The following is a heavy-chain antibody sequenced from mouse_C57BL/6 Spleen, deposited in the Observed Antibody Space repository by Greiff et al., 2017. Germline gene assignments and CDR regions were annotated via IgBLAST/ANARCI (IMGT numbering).Heavy chain of an antibody. CDR1: GYAFTNYL. CDR2: INPGSGGT. Sequence: QVQLQQSGAELVRPGTSVKVSCKASGYAFTNYLIEWVKQRPGQGLEWIGVINPGSGGTNYNEKFKGKATLTADKSSSTAYMQLSSLTSEDSAVYFCARDATTVVDTEDYAMDYWGQGTSVTVSS. CDR3: ARDATTVVDTEDYAMDY. V-gene: IGHV1-54*01. D-gene: IGHD1-1*01. J-gene: IGHJ4*01.